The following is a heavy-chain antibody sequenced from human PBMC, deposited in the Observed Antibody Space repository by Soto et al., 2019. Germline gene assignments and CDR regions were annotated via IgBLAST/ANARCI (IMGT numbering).Heavy chain of an antibody. Sequence: PGGSLRLSCAASGFTFSSYSMNWVRQAPGKGLEWVSSISSSSSYIYYADSVKGRFTISRDNAKNSLYLQMNSLRAEDTAVYYCARENIVATIDVSFLDYWGQGTLVTVYS. D-gene: IGHD5-12*01. CDR2: ISSSSSYI. V-gene: IGHV3-21*01. J-gene: IGHJ4*02. CDR1: GFTFSSYS. CDR3: ARENIVATIDVSFLDY.